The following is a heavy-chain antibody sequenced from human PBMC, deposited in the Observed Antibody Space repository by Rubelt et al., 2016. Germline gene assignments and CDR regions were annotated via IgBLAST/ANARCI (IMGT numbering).Heavy chain of an antibody. CDR1: GGSISSYY. V-gene: IGHV4-59*04. CDR3: ARLRGGYSDY. J-gene: IGHJ4*02. CDR2: IFYSGTT. Sequence: QVQLQESGPGLVKPSETLSLTCTVSGGSISSYYWSWIRQPAGKGLEWIGNIFYSGTTYYNPSLKSRVTISVDTSKNQFSRKLHLMTAADTAVYYCARLRGGYSDYWGQGTLVTVSS. D-gene: IGHD2-15*01.